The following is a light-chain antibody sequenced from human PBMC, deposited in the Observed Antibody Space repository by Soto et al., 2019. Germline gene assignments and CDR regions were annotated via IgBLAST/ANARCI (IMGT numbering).Light chain of an antibody. CDR2: STS. V-gene: IGKV3-20*01. Sequence: EIVLTQSPGTLYLSPGERATLSCRASQSVSSSYLAWYQQKPGQAPRLLIYSTSSRATGIPDRFSGSGSGTDFTLTISSLEPEDFVLYYCQQYGSSALTFGGGTKVEIK. J-gene: IGKJ4*01. CDR3: QQYGSSALT. CDR1: QSVSSSY.